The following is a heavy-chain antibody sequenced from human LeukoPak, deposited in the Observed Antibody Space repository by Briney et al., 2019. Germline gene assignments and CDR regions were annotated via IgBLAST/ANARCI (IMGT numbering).Heavy chain of an antibody. CDR1: GFTFSSYA. J-gene: IGHJ4*02. CDR2: ISGSGGST. Sequence: PGGSLRLSCAASGFTFSSYAMSWVRQAPGKGLEWVSAISGSGGSTYYADSVKGRFTISRDNSENTLYLQMNSLRAEDTAVYYCAKAHSSGWYVDLGYWGQGTLVTVSS. CDR3: AKAHSSGWYVDLGY. D-gene: IGHD6-19*01. V-gene: IGHV3-23*01.